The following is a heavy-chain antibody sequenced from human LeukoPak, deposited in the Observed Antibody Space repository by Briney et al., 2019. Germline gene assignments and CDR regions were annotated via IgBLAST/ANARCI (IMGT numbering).Heavy chain of an antibody. CDR2: ISISSNYI. J-gene: IGHJ4*02. CDR1: GFTFSRYS. D-gene: IGHD5-24*01. V-gene: IGHV3-21*04. CDR3: AKDDGWVQYAN. Sequence: SGGSLRLSCAASGFTFSRYSMNWVRQAPGKGLEWVSSISISSNYIYYADSVKGRFTISRDNSKNTLYLQMNSLRAEDTAVYYCAKDDGWVQYANWGQGTLVTVSS.